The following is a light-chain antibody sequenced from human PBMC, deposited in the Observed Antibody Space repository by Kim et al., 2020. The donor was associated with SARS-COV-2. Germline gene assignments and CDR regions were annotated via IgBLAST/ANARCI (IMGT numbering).Light chain of an antibody. Sequence: DIQLTQSPSFLSASVGDRVTITCRASQGISSYLAWYQQKPRKAPKLLIYAASTLQSGVPSRFSGSRSGTEFTLTISSLQPEDFATYYCQQLNSNPHTFGQGTKLEI. CDR1: QGISSY. J-gene: IGKJ2*01. V-gene: IGKV1-9*01. CDR3: QQLNSNPHT. CDR2: AAS.